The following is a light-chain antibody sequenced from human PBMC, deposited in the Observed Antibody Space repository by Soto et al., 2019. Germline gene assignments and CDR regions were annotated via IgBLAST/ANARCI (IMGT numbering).Light chain of an antibody. V-gene: IGLV1-40*01. CDR2: ANI. Sequence: QLVLTQPPSVSGAPGQRVTISCTGSRSNIGAGYDVHWYQQLPGTAPKLLIYANINRPSGVPDRFSGSKSGTSASLAITGLQAEDEADFYCQSYDSSLSASVFGGGTKLTVL. CDR1: RSNIGAGYD. CDR3: QSYDSSLSASV. J-gene: IGLJ2*01.